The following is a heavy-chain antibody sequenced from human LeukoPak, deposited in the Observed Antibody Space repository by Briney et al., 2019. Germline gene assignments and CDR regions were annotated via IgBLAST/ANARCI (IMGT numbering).Heavy chain of an antibody. CDR2: ISYDGSNK. CDR1: GFTFSSYG. Sequence: GGSLRLSCAASGFTFSSYGMHWVRQAPGKGLEWVAVISYDGSNKYYADSVKGRFTISRDNSKNTLYLQMNSLRAEDTAVYYCANSPGIAVAGSWGQGTLVTVSS. V-gene: IGHV3-30*18. D-gene: IGHD6-19*01. CDR3: ANSPGIAVAGS. J-gene: IGHJ5*02.